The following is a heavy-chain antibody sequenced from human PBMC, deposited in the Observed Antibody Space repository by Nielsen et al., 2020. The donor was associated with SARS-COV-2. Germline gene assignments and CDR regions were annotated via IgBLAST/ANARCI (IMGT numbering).Heavy chain of an antibody. CDR3: ARSGHCNGGICYFTEYFQD. Sequence: GESLKISCAASGFTFSSYWMSWVRQAPGKGLEWVANIKEDGSEKYYVDSVKGRFSISRDNAKNSLYLQMDSLRAEDTAFYYCARSGHCNGGICYFTEYFQDWGQGTTVTVSS. J-gene: IGHJ6*02. CDR1: GFTFSSYW. D-gene: IGHD2-8*02. CDR2: IKEDGSEK. V-gene: IGHV3-7*03.